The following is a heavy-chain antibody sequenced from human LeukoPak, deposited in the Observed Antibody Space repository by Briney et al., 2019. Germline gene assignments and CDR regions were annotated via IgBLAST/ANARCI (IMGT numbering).Heavy chain of an antibody. Sequence: ASVKVSCKASGYTFTSYGISWVRQAPGQGLEWMGWISAYNGNTNYAQKLQGRVTMTTDTSTSTAYMELRSLRSDDTAVYYCARDRTYCSSTSCLRNYYYYGMDVWGQGTTVIVSS. CDR3: ARDRTYCSSTSCLRNYYYYGMDV. V-gene: IGHV1-18*01. D-gene: IGHD2-2*01. CDR2: ISAYNGNT. J-gene: IGHJ6*02. CDR1: GYTFTSYG.